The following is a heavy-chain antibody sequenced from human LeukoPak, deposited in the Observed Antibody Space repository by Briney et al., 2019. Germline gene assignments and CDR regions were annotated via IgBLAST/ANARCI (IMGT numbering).Heavy chain of an antibody. CDR3: ASGRGRSTRSYYFDY. CDR1: GFTFSSYA. V-gene: IGHV3-30-3*01. CDR2: ISYDGSNK. J-gene: IGHJ4*02. Sequence: GGSLRLSCAASGFTFSSYAMHWVRQAPGKGLEWVAVISYDGSNKYYADSVMGRFTISRDNSKNTLYLQMNSLRAEDTAVYYCASGRGRSTRSYYFDYWGQGTLVTVSS. D-gene: IGHD2-15*01.